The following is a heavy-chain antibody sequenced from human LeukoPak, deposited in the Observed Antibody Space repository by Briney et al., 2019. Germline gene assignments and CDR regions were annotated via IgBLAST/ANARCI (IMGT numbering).Heavy chain of an antibody. Sequence: SQTLSLTCAISGDSVSSNSAAWNWIRQSPSRGLEWLGRTYYRSKWYNDYAVSVKSRITINPDTSKNQFSLQLNSVTPEDTAVYYCARARWDRRAPGVSPSLKFDYWGQGTLVTVSS. J-gene: IGHJ4*02. CDR2: TYYRSKWYN. CDR1: GDSVSSNSAA. D-gene: IGHD1-26*01. CDR3: ARARWDRRAPGVSPSLKFDY. V-gene: IGHV6-1*01.